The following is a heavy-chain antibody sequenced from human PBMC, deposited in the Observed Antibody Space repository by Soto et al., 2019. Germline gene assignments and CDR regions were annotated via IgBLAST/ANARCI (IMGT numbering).Heavy chain of an antibody. J-gene: IGHJ6*02. CDR2: IYYSGST. CDR1: GGSISSGGYY. V-gene: IGHV4-31*03. D-gene: IGHD6-19*01. Sequence: SETLSLTCTVSGGSISSGGYYWSWIRQHPGKGLEWIGYIYYSGSTYYNPSLKSRVTISVDTSKDQFSLKLSSVTAADTAVYYCARDFTDSSGPTLGMGVWGQGTTVTVS. CDR3: ARDFTDSSGPTLGMGV.